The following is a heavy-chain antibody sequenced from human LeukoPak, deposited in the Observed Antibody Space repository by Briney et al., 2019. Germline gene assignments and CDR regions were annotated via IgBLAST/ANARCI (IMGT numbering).Heavy chain of an antibody. CDR1: GFAFSDYW. Sequence: GGSLRLSCTASGFAFSDYWMSWVRQAPGKGLEWLANINQDGSQTSYVDSVRGRFTVSRDNAKNSLYLQMNSLRADDPAVYYFARDSSPRYSGYDWVYWGRGTLVTVSS. V-gene: IGHV3-7*01. CDR2: INQDGSQT. CDR3: ARDSSPRYSGYDWVY. J-gene: IGHJ4*02. D-gene: IGHD5-12*01.